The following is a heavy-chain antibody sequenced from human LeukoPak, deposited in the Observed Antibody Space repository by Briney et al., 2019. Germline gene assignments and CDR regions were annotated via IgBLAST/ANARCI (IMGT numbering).Heavy chain of an antibody. Sequence: SETLSLTCTVSGRSISSYSWSWIRQPPGKGLEWIGYVYYNGSSNYHPSLKSRVTISEDTSKDQFSLKLNSVASADTAVYYCARVPDTAMVMGIDYWGQGTLVTVSS. D-gene: IGHD5-18*01. J-gene: IGHJ4*02. V-gene: IGHV4-59*01. CDR1: GRSISSYS. CDR3: ARVPDTAMVMGIDY. CDR2: VYYNGSS.